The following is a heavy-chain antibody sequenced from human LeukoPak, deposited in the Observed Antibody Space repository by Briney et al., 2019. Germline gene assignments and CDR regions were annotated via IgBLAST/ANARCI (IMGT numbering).Heavy chain of an antibody. Sequence: ASVKVSCKASGYTFTSYAMNWVRQAPGQGLEWMGWINTNTGNPTYAQGFTGRFVFSLDTSVSTAYLQISSLEAEDTAVYYCATKWELSHFDYWGQGTLVTVSS. V-gene: IGHV7-4-1*02. CDR3: ATKWELSHFDY. D-gene: IGHD1-26*01. J-gene: IGHJ4*02. CDR1: GYTFTSYA. CDR2: INTNTGNP.